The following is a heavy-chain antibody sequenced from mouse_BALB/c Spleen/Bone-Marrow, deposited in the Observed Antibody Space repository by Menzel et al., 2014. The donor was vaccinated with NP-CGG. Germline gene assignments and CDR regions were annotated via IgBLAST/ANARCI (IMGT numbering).Heavy chain of an antibody. Sequence: EVQLVESGGGLVRVGESLKLSCAASGFTFSTYYMSWVRQTPEQRLELVAAIYTNDGSTYYQDTVKGRFAISRDNAKNTLFLQMSSLNAEDTALYYCARRAVYAFDYWGQGTSVTVSS. D-gene: IGHD3-3*01. CDR3: ARRAVYAFDY. CDR2: IYTNDGST. CDR1: GFTFSTYY. V-gene: IGHV5-6-2*01. J-gene: IGHJ4*01.